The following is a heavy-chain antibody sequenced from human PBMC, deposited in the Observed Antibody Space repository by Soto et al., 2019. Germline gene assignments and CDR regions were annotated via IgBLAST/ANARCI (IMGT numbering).Heavy chain of an antibody. D-gene: IGHD3-16*01. Sequence: QVQLVESGGGLVKPGGSLRLSCAASGFTFSDYYMTWIRQPPGKGLQWVSYISSRGDTICYADSVKGRFTISRDNAGNIVYLQMNSLRPEDSAVYYCATDWGLDWGQGTLVTVSS. CDR2: ISSRGDTI. CDR3: ATDWGLD. J-gene: IGHJ4*02. V-gene: IGHV3-11*01. CDR1: GFTFSDYY.